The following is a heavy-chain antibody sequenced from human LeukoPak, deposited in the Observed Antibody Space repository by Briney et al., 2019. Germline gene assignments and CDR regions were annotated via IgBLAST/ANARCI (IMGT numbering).Heavy chain of an antibody. CDR1: GYTFTSYD. V-gene: IGHV1-8*01. CDR2: MNPNTGYT. CDR3: ARSSAWAHFDN. J-gene: IGHJ4*02. D-gene: IGHD2-15*01. Sequence: ASVKVSCKASGYTFTSYDIIWVRQATGQGLEWMGWMNPNTGYTGYAHQFQGRITMTRNTAISTAYMDLSSLNFQDTAVYYCARSSAWAHFDNWGQGTLVSVSS.